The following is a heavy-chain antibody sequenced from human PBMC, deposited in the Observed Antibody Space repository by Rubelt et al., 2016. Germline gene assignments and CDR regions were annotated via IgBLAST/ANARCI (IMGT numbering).Heavy chain of an antibody. CDR3: ARGYCSSANCLFNWFDP. J-gene: IGHJ5*02. CDR1: GYTFTTYG. D-gene: IGHD2-2*01. CDR2: IRTYNGNT. Sequence: QVQLVQSGAEVKKPGASVKVSCKASGYTFTTYGISWVRQAPGQGLEWMGWIRTYNGNTNYAQKLQGRVTMTTGTATSTAYMELRSLRSDDTAMYFCARGYCSSANCLFNWFDPWGQGTLVTVSS. V-gene: IGHV1-18*01.